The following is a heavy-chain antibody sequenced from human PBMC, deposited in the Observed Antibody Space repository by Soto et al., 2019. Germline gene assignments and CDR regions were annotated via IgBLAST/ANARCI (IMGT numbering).Heavy chain of an antibody. D-gene: IGHD1-1*01. CDR1: GFTFSNYW. Sequence: EVQLVESGGGLVQPGGSLRLSCAASGFTFSNYWIHLVRQAPGKGLVWVSRIHSDGSITTYADSVKGRFAISRDNAKNTSYLQMNSLRAEDTAVYYCARSQQTGNWFDPWGQGTLVTVSS. CDR3: ARSQQTGNWFDP. CDR2: IHSDGSIT. J-gene: IGHJ5*02. V-gene: IGHV3-74*01.